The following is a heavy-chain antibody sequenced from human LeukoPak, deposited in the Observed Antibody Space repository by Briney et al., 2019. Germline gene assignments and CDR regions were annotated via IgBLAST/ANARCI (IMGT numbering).Heavy chain of an antibody. Sequence: SETLSLTCTVSGGSISSYYWNWIRQPPGKGLEWIGYMFYSGNTNYNPSLKSRLTISADLSKKQFSLKLNSVTAADTAVYYCARASGSGWFDYWGQGTLVTVSS. J-gene: IGHJ4*02. CDR2: MFYSGNT. CDR3: ARASGSGWFDY. V-gene: IGHV4-59*08. CDR1: GGSISSYY. D-gene: IGHD6-19*01.